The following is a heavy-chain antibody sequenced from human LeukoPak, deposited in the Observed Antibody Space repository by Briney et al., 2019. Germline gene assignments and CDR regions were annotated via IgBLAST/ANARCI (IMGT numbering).Heavy chain of an antibody. Sequence: SGTLSLTCTVSGGSISSSSYYWGWIRQPPGKGLEWVGSIYYSGSTYYNPSLKSRVTISVDTSKNQFSLKLSSVTAADTAVYYCARDAVGATGGFDYWGQGTLVTVSS. V-gene: IGHV4-39*07. D-gene: IGHD1-26*01. CDR3: ARDAVGATGGFDY. CDR1: GGSISSSSYY. CDR2: IYYSGST. J-gene: IGHJ4*02.